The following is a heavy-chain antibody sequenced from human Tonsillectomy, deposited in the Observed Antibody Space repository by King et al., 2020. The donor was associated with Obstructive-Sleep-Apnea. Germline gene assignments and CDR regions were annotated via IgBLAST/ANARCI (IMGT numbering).Heavy chain of an antibody. D-gene: IGHD3-9*01. Sequence: VQLVESGGGVVQPGRSLRLSCAASGFTFNTYGMHWVRQAPGKGLEWVAVIWFDGSQKHYSESVKGRFTISRDNTKNTLYLQMNSLRAEETAVYYCAKGEDILTGYYKRRSFYYGMDVWGQGTTVTVSS. CDR3: AKGEDILTGYYKRRSFYYGMDV. V-gene: IGHV3-33*06. J-gene: IGHJ6*02. CDR1: GFTFNTYG. CDR2: IWFDGSQK.